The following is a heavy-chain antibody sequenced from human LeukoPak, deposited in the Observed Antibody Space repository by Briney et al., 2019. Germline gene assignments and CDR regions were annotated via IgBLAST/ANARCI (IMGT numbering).Heavy chain of an antibody. V-gene: IGHV3-23*01. J-gene: IGHJ4*02. CDR2: ISGGGDT. D-gene: IGHD1-26*01. CDR3: AKHSGNYFFDH. Sequence: GGSLRLSCAASGFTFSTYAMSWVRQAPGKGLEWVLAISGGGDTFYADSVRGRLTISRDNSMNTLYLQMNSLRAEDTAMYYCAKHSGNYFFDHWSQGTLVTVSA. CDR1: GFTFSTYA.